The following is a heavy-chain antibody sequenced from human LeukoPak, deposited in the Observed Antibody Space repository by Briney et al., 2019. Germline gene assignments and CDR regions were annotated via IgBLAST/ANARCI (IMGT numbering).Heavy chain of an antibody. D-gene: IGHD3-22*01. Sequence: PSETLSLTCTVSGGSISSSSYYWGWIRQPPGKGLEWIGSIYYSGSTYYNPSLKSRVTISVDTSKNQFSLKLSSVTAADTAVYYCARDSGYYDSSGYSTDAFDIWGQGTMVTVSS. CDR2: IYYSGST. J-gene: IGHJ3*02. CDR1: GGSISSSSYY. CDR3: ARDSGYYDSSGYSTDAFDI. V-gene: IGHV4-39*07.